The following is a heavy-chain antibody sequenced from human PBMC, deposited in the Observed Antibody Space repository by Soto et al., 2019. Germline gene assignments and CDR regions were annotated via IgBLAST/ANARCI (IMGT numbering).Heavy chain of an antibody. V-gene: IGHV3-9*01. CDR3: AKDMAGGQGGSYFGAFDI. Sequence: EVQLVESGGGLVQPGRSLRLSCAASGFTFDDYAMHWVRQAPGKGLEWVSGISWNSGSIGYADSVKGRFTISRDNAKNSLYLQMNGLRAEDTALYYCAKDMAGGQGGSYFGAFDIWGQGTMVTVSS. CDR1: GFTFDDYA. J-gene: IGHJ3*02. CDR2: ISWNSGSI. D-gene: IGHD1-26*01.